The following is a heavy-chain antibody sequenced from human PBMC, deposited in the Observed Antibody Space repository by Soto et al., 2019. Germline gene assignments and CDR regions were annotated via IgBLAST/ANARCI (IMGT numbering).Heavy chain of an antibody. J-gene: IGHJ6*02. V-gene: IGHV1-18*01. CDR2: ISAYNGNT. CDR3: ARQNYYSGMDV. Sequence: QVQLVQSGAEVKKPGASVKVSCKASGYTFTSYFITWVRQAPGQGLEWMGWISAYNGNTNYAQMLQGRVTMTTDTSTATAYMEMRSLGSDHTAVYYCARQNYYSGMDVWGQGTTVTVSS. CDR1: GYTFTSYF.